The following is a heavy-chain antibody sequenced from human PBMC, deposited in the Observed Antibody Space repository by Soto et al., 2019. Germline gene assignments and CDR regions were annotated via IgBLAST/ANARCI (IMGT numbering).Heavy chain of an antibody. D-gene: IGHD3-10*01. J-gene: IGHJ4*02. V-gene: IGHV3-23*01. Sequence: EVQLLESGGGLVQPGGSLRLSCAASGFTFSSYAMSWVRQAPGKGLEWVSAISGSGGSTYYADSVKGRFTISRDNYKNKLYLQLNCLRAEDTAVYYWAKDITMVRGVLFDYWGQGTLVTVSS. CDR1: GFTFSSYA. CDR2: ISGSGGST. CDR3: AKDITMVRGVLFDY.